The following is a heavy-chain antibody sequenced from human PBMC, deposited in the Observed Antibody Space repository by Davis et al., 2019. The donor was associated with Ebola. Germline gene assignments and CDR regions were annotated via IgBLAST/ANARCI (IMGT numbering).Heavy chain of an antibody. CDR3: ARVGSIAARPDFYYYYGMDV. D-gene: IGHD6-6*01. CDR2: INHSGST. CDR1: GGSFSGYY. V-gene: IGHV4-34*01. J-gene: IGHJ6*02. Sequence: SETLSLTCAVYGGSFSGYYWSWIRQPPGKGLEWIGEINHSGSTNYNPSLKSRVTISVDTSKNQFSLKLSSVTAADTAAYYCARVGSIAARPDFYYYYGMDVWGQGTTVTVSS.